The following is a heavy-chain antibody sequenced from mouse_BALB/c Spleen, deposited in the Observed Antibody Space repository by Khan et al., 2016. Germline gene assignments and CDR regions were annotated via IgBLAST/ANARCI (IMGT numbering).Heavy chain of an antibody. Sequence: EVKLEVSGPSLVKPSQTLSLTCSVTGDSITSGFWNWIRKFPGNKLEYMGYISYSGSTYYNPSLKSRISITRDTSKNQYYLQLNSVTTEDTATYYCARIYDDFYYAMDYWGQGTSVNVSS. V-gene: IGHV3-8*02. CDR3: ARIYDDFYYAMDY. CDR1: GDSITSGF. CDR2: ISYSGST. J-gene: IGHJ4*01. D-gene: IGHD2-3*01.